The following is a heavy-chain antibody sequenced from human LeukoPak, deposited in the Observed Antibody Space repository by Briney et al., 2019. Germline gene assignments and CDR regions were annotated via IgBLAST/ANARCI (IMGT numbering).Heavy chain of an antibody. Sequence: PGGSLRLSCTASGFTFGDYAMTWVRQASGKGLEWVSYISSSGSTIYYADSVKGRFTISRDNAKNSLYLQMNSLRAEDTAVYYCAELGITMIGGVWGKGTTVTISS. CDR1: GFTFGDYA. CDR3: AELGITMIGGV. CDR2: ISSSGSTI. V-gene: IGHV3-48*03. J-gene: IGHJ6*04. D-gene: IGHD3-10*02.